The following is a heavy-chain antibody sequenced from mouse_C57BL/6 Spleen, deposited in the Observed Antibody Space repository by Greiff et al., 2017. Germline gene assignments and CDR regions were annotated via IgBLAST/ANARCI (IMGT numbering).Heavy chain of an antibody. Sequence: VHVKQSGAELVRPGASVKLSCTASGFNIKDDYMHWVKQRPEQGLEWIGWIDPENGDTEYASKFQGKATITADTSSNTAYLQLSSLTSEDTAVYYCTTWTAVGAYWGQGTLVTVSA. CDR2: IDPENGDT. CDR1: GFNIKDDY. V-gene: IGHV14-4*01. D-gene: IGHD1-2*01. CDR3: TTWTAVGAY. J-gene: IGHJ3*01.